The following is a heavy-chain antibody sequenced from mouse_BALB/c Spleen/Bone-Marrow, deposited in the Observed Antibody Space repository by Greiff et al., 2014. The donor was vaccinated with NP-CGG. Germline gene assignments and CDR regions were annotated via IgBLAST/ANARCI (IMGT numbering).Heavy chain of an antibody. CDR1: GYSFTSYT. V-gene: IGHV1-4*02. CDR3: ARPYGNYVNY. D-gene: IGHD2-10*02. CDR2: INPSSGYN. J-gene: IGHJ2*01. Sequence: QVQLQQSAAELARPGASVKMTCKASGYSFTSYTMHWVKQRPGQGLEWIGYINPSSGYNEYNQKFKDKTTLTADKSSSTAYMQLSSLTSEDSAVYYCARPYGNYVNYWGQGTTLTVSS.